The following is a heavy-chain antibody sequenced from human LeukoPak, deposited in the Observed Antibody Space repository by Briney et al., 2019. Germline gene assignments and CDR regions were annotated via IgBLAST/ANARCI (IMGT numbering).Heavy chain of an antibody. V-gene: IGHV3-33*08. D-gene: IGHD6-13*01. J-gene: IGHJ3*02. Sequence: PGGSLRLSCAASGFTFSDAWMIWVRQAPGKGLEWVALIWYDGTNKYYEDSVKGRFTISRDNSKNPLYLQMNSLRAEDTAVYYCARGDAGTEAFDIWGQGTMVTVSS. CDR1: GFTFSDAW. CDR3: ARGDAGTEAFDI. CDR2: IWYDGTNK.